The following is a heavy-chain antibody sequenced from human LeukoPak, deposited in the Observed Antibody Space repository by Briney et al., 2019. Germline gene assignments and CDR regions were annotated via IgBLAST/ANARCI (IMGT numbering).Heavy chain of an antibody. CDR3: TRGGVPGAGNWFDP. V-gene: IGHV4-4*07. CDR2: VHARVTT. D-gene: IGHD1-26*01. J-gene: IGHJ5*02. CDR1: GGSISNYY. Sequence: SETLSLTCSVSGGSISNYYWNWIRQPTGKGLEWIGRVHARVTTKYNPSLNSRVTMSLDTSRNQFSLKLYSVTAADTAVYYCTRGGVPGAGNWFDPWSQGPWSPSPQ.